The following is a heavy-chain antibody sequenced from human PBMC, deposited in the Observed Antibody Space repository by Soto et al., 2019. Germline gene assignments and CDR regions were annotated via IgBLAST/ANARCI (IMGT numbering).Heavy chain of an antibody. D-gene: IGHD6-19*01. CDR1: GFSLSNARMG. CDR3: ARILQARRGRDSSGWPDY. J-gene: IGHJ4*02. CDR2: IFSNDEK. V-gene: IGHV2-26*01. Sequence: QVTLKESGPVLVKPTETLTLTCTVSGFSLSNARMGVSWIRQPPGKALEWLAHIFSNDEKSYSTSLKSRLTISKDTSKNQVVLTMTNMDPVTTATYSCARILQARRGRDSSGWPDYWGQETLVTVSS.